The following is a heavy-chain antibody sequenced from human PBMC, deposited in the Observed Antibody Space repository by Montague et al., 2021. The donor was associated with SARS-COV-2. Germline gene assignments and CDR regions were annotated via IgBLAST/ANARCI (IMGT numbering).Heavy chain of an antibody. J-gene: IGHJ4*02. CDR3: VRAGGVDNSPPV. Sequence: SETLSLTCAVSGDSIMTTNWWSLVRQPPGKGLEWIGEIYQSGSTNYNPSLKGRVTMSIDKSKNQFSLALNSVTAADTALYYCVRAGGVDNSPPVWGQGALVVVSS. V-gene: IGHV4-4*02. D-gene: IGHD4-23*01. CDR2: IYQSGST. CDR1: GDSIMTTNW.